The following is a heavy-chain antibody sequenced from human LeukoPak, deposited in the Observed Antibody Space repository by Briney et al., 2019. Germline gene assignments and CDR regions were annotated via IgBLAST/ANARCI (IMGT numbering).Heavy chain of an antibody. D-gene: IGHD4-23*01. CDR2: IKEDGSEI. Sequence: GRSLTPFCAPSALTFRSLSLSSVRHPPANGLAWVANIKEDGSEINYVDSVKGRFTISRDNSKNSLFLQMNSLRVEDTAVYYCARDRGYSSFDYWGREPWSPCPQ. CDR3: ARDRGYSSFDY. CDR1: ALTFRSLS. J-gene: IGHJ4*02. V-gene: IGHV3-7*01.